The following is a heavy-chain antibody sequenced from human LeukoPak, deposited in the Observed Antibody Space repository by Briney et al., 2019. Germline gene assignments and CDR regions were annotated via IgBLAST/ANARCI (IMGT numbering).Heavy chain of an antibody. D-gene: IGHD3-22*01. V-gene: IGHV3-30*03. J-gene: IGHJ3*02. CDR1: GFTFNSYG. CDR2: ISYDGPNK. Sequence: PGGSLRLSCAASGFTFNSYGMLWVRQAPGKGLEWVAVISYDGPNKYYADSVKGRFTISRDNSKNTLYLQMNSLRAEDTAVYYCASDSSGYYYRAFDIWGQGAMVTVSS. CDR3: ASDSSGYYYRAFDI.